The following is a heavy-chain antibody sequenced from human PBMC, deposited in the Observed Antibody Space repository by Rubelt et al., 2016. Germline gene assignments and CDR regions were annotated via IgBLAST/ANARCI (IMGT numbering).Heavy chain of an antibody. D-gene: IGHD1-14*01. J-gene: IGHJ4*02. V-gene: IGHV3-23*01. Sequence: EVQLLESGGGLAQPGESLRVSCAASGFTFSSHPMSWVRQAPGKGLEWVSAVNPAGDFTVYANSVKGRFTIPRDNSQNTVSLQMNSLRAEDTALYYCAKGNPHAHWGQGTLVTVSS. CDR1: GFTFSSHP. CDR3: AKGNPHAH. CDR2: VNPAGDFT.